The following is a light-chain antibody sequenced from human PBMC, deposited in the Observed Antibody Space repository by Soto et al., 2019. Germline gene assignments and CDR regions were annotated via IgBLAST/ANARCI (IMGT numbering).Light chain of an antibody. CDR3: QQLNSFPPT. V-gene: IGKV1-9*01. Sequence: DIQLTQSPSFLSASAGDRVTITCRAGQGISSHLTWYQQKPGKAPKLLIYAASTLQSGVPSRFSGSGSGTEFTLTISSLQPEVFATYYCQQLNSFPPTFGQGTKVEIK. CDR1: QGISSH. CDR2: AAS. J-gene: IGKJ1*01.